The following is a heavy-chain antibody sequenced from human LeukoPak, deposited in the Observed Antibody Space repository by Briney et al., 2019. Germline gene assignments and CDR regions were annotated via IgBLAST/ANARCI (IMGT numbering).Heavy chain of an antibody. CDR2: IYPGDSDT. CDR3: ASLSVRGVIIKGSWAFDI. V-gene: IGHV5-51*01. Sequence: GESLKISCKGSGYSFTSYWIGWVRQMPGKGLEWVWIIYPGDSDTRYSPPFQGQVTISADKSISTAYLQWSSLKASDTAMYYCASLSVRGVIIKGSWAFDIWGQGTMVTVSS. D-gene: IGHD3-10*01. J-gene: IGHJ3*02. CDR1: GYSFTSYW.